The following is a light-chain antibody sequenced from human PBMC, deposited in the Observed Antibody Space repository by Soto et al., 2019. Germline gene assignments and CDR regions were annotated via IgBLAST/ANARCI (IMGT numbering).Light chain of an antibody. V-gene: IGKV1-39*01. CDR3: QQTYTTPEIT. J-gene: IGKJ5*01. CDR2: GAS. CDR1: QSISIY. Sequence: DIQMTQSPSSLSASVGGRVAITFGSSQSISIYLNWYQLKPGKAPNLLMYGASYLKSGVPTRFSGSGSGTDFTLTISSLQPEDFAIYYCQQTYTTPEITFGQGTRLEIK.